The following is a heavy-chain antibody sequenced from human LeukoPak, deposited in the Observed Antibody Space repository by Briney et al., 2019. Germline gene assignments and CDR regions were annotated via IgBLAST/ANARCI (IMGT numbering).Heavy chain of an antibody. CDR3: ARGAPTTRIGAGRFDY. J-gene: IGHJ4*02. CDR2: INPSGGST. V-gene: IGHV1-46*01. D-gene: IGHD5-12*01. Sequence: SVKVSCKACGYSFTNYYLHWVRQAPGQGLEWMGEINPSGGSTNYAQKFQGRITVTRDTYANTVYMDLSSLRSEDTATYYCARGAPTTRIGAGRFDYWGQGSLLTVAS. CDR1: GYSFTNYY.